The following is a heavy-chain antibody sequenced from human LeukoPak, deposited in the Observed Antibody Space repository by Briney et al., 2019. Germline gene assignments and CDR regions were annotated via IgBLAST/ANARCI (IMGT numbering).Heavy chain of an antibody. CDR2: MYTSVTT. CDR3: ARHLAPYRPFHD. J-gene: IGHJ4*02. V-gene: IGHV4-4*09. CDR1: GASISTYY. D-gene: IGHD1-14*01. Sequence: MPSETLSLTCTVSGASISTYYWTWVRQPPGKGLEWIGSMYTSVTTKYNPSLKSRGTISVDTSKNRSSLNLISVTAADTAVYYCARHLAPYRPFHDWGQGTLVTVSS.